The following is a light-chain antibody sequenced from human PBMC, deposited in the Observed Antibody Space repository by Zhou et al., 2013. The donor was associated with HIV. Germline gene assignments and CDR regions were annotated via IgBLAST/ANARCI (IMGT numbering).Light chain of an antibody. CDR3: QQLNSFPLT. Sequence: IQLTQSPSSLSASIGDRVTITCRASQDIVTYLAWYQQIPGKAPRVLIYDASTLQTGVSSRFSGSGSGAEFTLSISGLQREDFAIYYCQQLNSFPLTFAKGHDWRLN. J-gene: IGKJ5*01. CDR1: QDIVTY. CDR2: DAS. V-gene: IGKV1-9*01.